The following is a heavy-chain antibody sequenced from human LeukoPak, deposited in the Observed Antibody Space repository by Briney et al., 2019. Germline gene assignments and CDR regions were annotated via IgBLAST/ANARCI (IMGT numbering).Heavy chain of an antibody. CDR3: ARGPLGLWFGELYDY. J-gene: IGHJ4*02. CDR1: GYTFTSYA. D-gene: IGHD3-10*01. V-gene: IGHV7-4-1*02. CDR2: TNTNTGNP. Sequence: ASVKVSCKASGYTFTSYAMNWVRQAPGQGLEWMGWTNTNTGNPTYAQGFTGRFVYSLDTSVSTAYLQISSLKAEDTAVYYCARGPLGLWFGELYDYWGQGTLVTVSS.